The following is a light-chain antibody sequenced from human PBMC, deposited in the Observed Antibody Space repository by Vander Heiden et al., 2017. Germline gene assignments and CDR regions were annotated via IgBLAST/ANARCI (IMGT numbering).Light chain of an antibody. CDR1: QTISSY. CDR3: QQSYTTPRT. Sequence: DIQMTQSPSSLSASVGDRVTIACRASQTISSYLNWYQQKPGKVPELLIYSASTLQSGVPSRFSGSGSGTDFTLTISSLHPEDFATYYCQQSYTTPRTFGQGTKLEIK. V-gene: IGKV1-39*01. CDR2: SAS. J-gene: IGKJ2*01.